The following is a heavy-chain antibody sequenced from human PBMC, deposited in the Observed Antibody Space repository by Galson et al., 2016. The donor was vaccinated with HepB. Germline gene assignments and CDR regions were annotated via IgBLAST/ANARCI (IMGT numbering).Heavy chain of an antibody. D-gene: IGHD1-1*01. CDR2: ISGSGTSI. CDR1: GFTFSDYY. Sequence: SLRLSCAASGFTFSDYYMSWVRQAPGKGLEWLSIISGSGTSIYYADSVRGRFTISRDNARNSVSLQMNSLRAEDTAVYYCTNSGDYHFYGLGVWGQGTTVTVSS. V-gene: IGHV3-11*04. J-gene: IGHJ6*02. CDR3: TNSGDYHFYGLGV.